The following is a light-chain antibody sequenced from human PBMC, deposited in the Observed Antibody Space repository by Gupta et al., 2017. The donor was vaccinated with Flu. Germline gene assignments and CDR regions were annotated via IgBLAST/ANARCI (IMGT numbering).Light chain of an antibody. CDR1: NIGRKS. CDR2: DDS. V-gene: IGLV3-21*02. Sequence: SYVPTPPLSRSVAPGQTARITCGGNNIGRKSVHWYQQKPGQAPVVDVDDDSNRHSGIPERFSGSDSGDAATLTNSGIEAGDEAAYYCQLWDNRTDHGVEFGGGTKLTVL. J-gene: IGLJ2*01. CDR3: QLWDNRTDHGVE.